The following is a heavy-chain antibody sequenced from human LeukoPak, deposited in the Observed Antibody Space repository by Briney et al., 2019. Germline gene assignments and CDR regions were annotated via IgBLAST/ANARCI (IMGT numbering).Heavy chain of an antibody. V-gene: IGHV4-31*03. D-gene: IGHD2-15*01. CDR1: GGSISSGGYY. CDR2: IYYSGST. CDR3: ARGDIVVVVAGTYFDY. J-gene: IGHJ4*02. Sequence: PSETLSLTCTVSGGSISSGGYYWSWIRQHPGKGLEWIGYIYYSGSTYYNPSLKSRVTISVDTSKNQFSLKLSSVTAADTAVYYCARGDIVVVVAGTYFDYWGQGTLVTVSS.